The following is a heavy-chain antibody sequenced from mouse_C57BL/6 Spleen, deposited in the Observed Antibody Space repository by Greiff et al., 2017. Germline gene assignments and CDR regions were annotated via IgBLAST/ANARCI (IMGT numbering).Heavy chain of an antibody. CDR1: GFTFSDYY. CDR3: ARGGIYYGSSYAMDY. Sequence: DVHLVESEGGLVQPGSSMKLSCTASGFTFSDYYMAWVRQVPEKGLEWVANINYDGSSTYYLDSLKSRFIISRDNAKNILYLQMSSLKSEDTATYYCARGGIYYGSSYAMDYWGQGTSVTVSS. CDR2: INYDGSST. J-gene: IGHJ4*01. D-gene: IGHD1-1*01. V-gene: IGHV5-16*01.